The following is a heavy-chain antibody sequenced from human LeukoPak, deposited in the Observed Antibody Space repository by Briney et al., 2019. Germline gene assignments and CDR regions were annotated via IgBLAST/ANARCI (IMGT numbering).Heavy chain of an antibody. D-gene: IGHD1-26*01. Sequence: GASVKVSCKTSGFTFRGYYMHWVRQAPGQGLEWMGWINPNSGGTNYAQKFQGRVTMTRDTSISTAYMELSGLRSDDTAVYYCARDGSGTHWGWFDPWGQGTLVTVSS. CDR1: GFTFRGYY. V-gene: IGHV1-2*02. J-gene: IGHJ5*02. CDR2: INPNSGGT. CDR3: ARDGSGTHWGWFDP.